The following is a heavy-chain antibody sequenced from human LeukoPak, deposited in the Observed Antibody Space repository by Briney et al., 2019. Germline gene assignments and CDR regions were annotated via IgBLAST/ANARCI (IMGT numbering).Heavy chain of an antibody. J-gene: IGHJ4*02. CDR2: ISSSSSYI. V-gene: IGHV3-21*01. CDR3: ARDYYDSSGYYPFDY. Sequence: GGSLRLSCAASGFTFSSYSMNWVRQAPGKGLEWVSSISSSSSYIYYADSVKGRLTISRDNAKNSLYLQMNSLRAEDTAVYYCARDYYDSSGYYPFDYWGQGTLVTVSS. CDR1: GFTFSSYS. D-gene: IGHD3-22*01.